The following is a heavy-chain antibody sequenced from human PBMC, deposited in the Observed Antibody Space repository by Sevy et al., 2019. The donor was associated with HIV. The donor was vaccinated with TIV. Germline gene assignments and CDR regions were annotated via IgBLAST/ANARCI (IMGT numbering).Heavy chain of an antibody. CDR3: ARHLASYQRSIYWLDY. Sequence: GESLKISCKGFGYSFTSYWIGWVRQMPGKGLEWMGIIDPSDSDTRYSPSFQGRVTFSVDKSIDNAYVQWNSLRASDSAMYYCARHLASYQRSIYWLDYWGQGTLVTVSS. V-gene: IGHV5-51*01. D-gene: IGHD2-2*01. J-gene: IGHJ4*02. CDR2: IDPSDSDT. CDR1: GYSFTSYW.